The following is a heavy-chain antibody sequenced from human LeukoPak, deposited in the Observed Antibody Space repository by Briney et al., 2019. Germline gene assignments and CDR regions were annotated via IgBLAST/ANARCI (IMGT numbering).Heavy chain of an antibody. J-gene: IGHJ3*02. V-gene: IGHV4-39*07. CDR1: GGSISSSSYY. D-gene: IGHD2-15*01. CDR3: ARDDIVVVVAATGAFDI. Sequence: KPSETLSLACTVSGGSISSSSYYWGWIRQPPGKGLEWIGSIYYSGSTYYNPSLKSRVTISVDTSKNQFSLKLSSVTAADTAVYYCARDDIVVVVAATGAFDIWGQGTMVTVSS. CDR2: IYYSGST.